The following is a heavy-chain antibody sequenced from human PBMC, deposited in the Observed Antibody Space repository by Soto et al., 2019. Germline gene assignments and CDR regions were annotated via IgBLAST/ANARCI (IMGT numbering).Heavy chain of an antibody. J-gene: IGHJ4*02. V-gene: IGHV3-13*01. CDR3: ARFGGGLRDY. D-gene: IGHD3-16*01. Sequence: PGGSVRLSCAASGFTFNYFDVHWVRQATGKGLEWVSGIGTAGDTYYPGSVKGRFIISRENAKNSLFLQMNSLRVEDTAVYYCARFGGGLRDYWGQGTLVTVSS. CDR1: GFTFNYFD. CDR2: IGTAGDT.